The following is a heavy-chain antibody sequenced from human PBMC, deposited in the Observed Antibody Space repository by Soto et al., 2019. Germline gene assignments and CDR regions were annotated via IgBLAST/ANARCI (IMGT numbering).Heavy chain of an antibody. CDR2: IITSLGTP. Sequence: QVHLVQSGAEVKKPGSSVKVSCKASGGTFSSDAINWVRQAPGQGLEWMGVIITSLGTPNYAQKFQGRVTITADETTNAAYMELSSLTSEDTALYYCAGDSSGYWGINYWGQGTLVTVSS. V-gene: IGHV1-69*01. CDR1: GGTFSSDA. D-gene: IGHD3-22*01. CDR3: AGDSSGYWGINY. J-gene: IGHJ4*02.